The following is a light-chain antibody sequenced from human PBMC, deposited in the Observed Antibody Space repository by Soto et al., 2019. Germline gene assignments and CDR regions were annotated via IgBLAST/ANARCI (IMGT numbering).Light chain of an antibody. V-gene: IGLV2-23*01. Sequence: QSALTQPASVSGSPGQSITISCTGTSSDVGSYNLVSWYQQHPGKAPKLMIYEGSKRPSGVSNRFSGSKSGNTASLTISGLQAEDEADYYSCSYAGSSRVFGGGTQHTVL. CDR3: CSYAGSSRV. J-gene: IGLJ7*01. CDR1: SSDVGSYNL. CDR2: EGS.